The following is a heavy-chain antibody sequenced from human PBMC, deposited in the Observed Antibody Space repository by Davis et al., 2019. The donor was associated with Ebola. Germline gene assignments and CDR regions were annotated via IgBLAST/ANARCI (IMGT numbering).Heavy chain of an antibody. CDR1: VYTFTSYA. Sequence: ASVKVSCKASVYTFTSYAMHWVRQAPGHRLEWMGWINAGNGNTKYSQKFQGRVTMTTDTSTSTAYMEVGSLRSDDTAVYYCARDAVVAAIDYWGQGTLVTVSS. V-gene: IGHV1-3*01. J-gene: IGHJ4*02. CDR3: ARDAVVAAIDY. D-gene: IGHD2-15*01. CDR2: INAGNGNT.